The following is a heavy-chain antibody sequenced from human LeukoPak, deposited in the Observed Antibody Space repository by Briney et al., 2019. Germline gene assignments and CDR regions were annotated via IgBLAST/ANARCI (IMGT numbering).Heavy chain of an antibody. CDR1: GGSISSYY. V-gene: IGHV4-59*01. CDR2: IYYSGST. J-gene: IGHJ6*02. D-gene: IGHD2-2*01. Sequence: SETLSLTCTVSGGSISSYYWSWIRLPPGKGLEWIGYIYYSGSTNYNPSLKSRVTISVDTSKNQFSLKLSSVTAADTAVYYCARGERYCSSTSCPYYHVKYYYYYGMDVWGQGTTVTVSS. CDR3: ARGERYCSSTSCPYYHVKYYYYYGMDV.